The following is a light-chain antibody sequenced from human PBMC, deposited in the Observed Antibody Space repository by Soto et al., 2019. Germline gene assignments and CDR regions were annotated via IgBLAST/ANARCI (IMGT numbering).Light chain of an antibody. CDR2: GAS. V-gene: IGKV3-20*01. J-gene: IGKJ2*01. CDR1: QSVSSSF. CDR3: QQFGSSPPYT. Sequence: EIVLTQSPGTLSLSPGERATLSCRASQSVSSSFLAWYQQKPGQAPRLLIYGASNRATGIPDRFSGSGSGTEFTLTISRLEPEDFAVYYCQQFGSSPPYTFGQGTKLEIK.